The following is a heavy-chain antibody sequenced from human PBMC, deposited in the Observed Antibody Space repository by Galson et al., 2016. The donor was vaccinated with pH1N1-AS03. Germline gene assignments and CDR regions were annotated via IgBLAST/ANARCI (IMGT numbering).Heavy chain of an antibody. D-gene: IGHD2-15*01. V-gene: IGHV3-48*01. Sequence: SLRLSCAASGFRFGDFAMNWVRQVPGKGLEWVAYASSSSSRIEYAESVKGRFTSSRDNAKKSLYLQMNSLRAEDTAVYYCARTPYLPLLPGDYWGQGTLVTVSS. CDR1: GFRFGDFA. J-gene: IGHJ4*02. CDR3: ARTPYLPLLPGDY. CDR2: ASSSSSRI.